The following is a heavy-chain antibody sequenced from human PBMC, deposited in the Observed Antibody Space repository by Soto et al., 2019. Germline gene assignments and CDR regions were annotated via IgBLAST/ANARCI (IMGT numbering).Heavy chain of an antibody. Sequence: ASGPTLVNPTQTLTLTCTFSGFSLSTSGMRVSWIRQPPGKALEWLARIDWDDDKFYSTSLRTRLTISKDTSKNQVVLTMTNMDPVDTATYYCARMSQIASMDVWGQGTTVTVSS. CDR2: IDWDDDK. V-gene: IGHV2-70*04. J-gene: IGHJ6*02. CDR3: ARMSQIASMDV. CDR1: GFSLSTSGMR.